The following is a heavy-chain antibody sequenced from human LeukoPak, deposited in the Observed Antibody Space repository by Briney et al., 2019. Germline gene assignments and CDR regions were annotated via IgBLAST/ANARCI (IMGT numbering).Heavy chain of an antibody. D-gene: IGHD3-10*01. CDR3: ARGVTMVRGVILDY. J-gene: IGHJ4*02. Sequence: PGGSLRLSCAASGFTFSSYAMHWVRQAPGKGLEWVAVILYDGSNKYYADSVKGRFTISRDNSKNTLYLQMNSLRAEDTAVYYCARGVTMVRGVILDYWGQGTLVTVSS. CDR1: GFTFSSYA. CDR2: ILYDGSNK. V-gene: IGHV3-30-3*01.